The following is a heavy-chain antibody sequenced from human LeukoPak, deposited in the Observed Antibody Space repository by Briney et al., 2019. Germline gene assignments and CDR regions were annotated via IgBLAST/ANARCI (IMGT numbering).Heavy chain of an antibody. CDR2: ISYDGSNK. CDR1: GFTFTRYG. J-gene: IGHJ6*02. Sequence: PRGSLRLSCAASGFTFTRYGMHWVRQAPGKGLEWVAVISYDGSNKYYADSVNGRFTISRDNSKNTLYLQMNSLRAEDTAVYYCAKSGRYCSGGSCYYYGMDVWGQGTTVTVSS. CDR3: AKSGRYCSGGSCYYYGMDV. D-gene: IGHD2-15*01. V-gene: IGHV3-30*18.